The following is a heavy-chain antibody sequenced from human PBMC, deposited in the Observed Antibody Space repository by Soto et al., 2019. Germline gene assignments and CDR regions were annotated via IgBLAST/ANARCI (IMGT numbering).Heavy chain of an antibody. D-gene: IGHD4-17*01. CDR1: GGSVSSGSYY. Sequence: QVQLQESGPGLVKPSETLSLTCTVSGGSVSSGSYYWSWIRQPPGKGLEWIGYIYYSGSTNYNPSLKSRVTISVDTSKTQFSLKLSSVTAADTAGYYCASADYGDYIRWYFDLWGRGTLVTVSS. V-gene: IGHV4-61*01. J-gene: IGHJ2*01. CDR2: IYYSGST. CDR3: ASADYGDYIRWYFDL.